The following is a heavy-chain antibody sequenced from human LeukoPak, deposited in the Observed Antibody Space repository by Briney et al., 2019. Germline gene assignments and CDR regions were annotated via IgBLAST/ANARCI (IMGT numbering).Heavy chain of an antibody. CDR2: INPSGGST. J-gene: IGHJ4*02. D-gene: IGHD3-22*01. Sequence: ASVKVSCKASGYTFTSYYMHWVRQAPGQGLEWMGIINPSGGSTSYAQKFQGRVTMTRDMSTSTVYMELSSLRSEDTAVYYCARDFRSDSSGYYEYYLDYWGQGTLVTVSS. V-gene: IGHV1-46*01. CDR3: ARDFRSDSSGYYEYYLDY. CDR1: GYTFTSYY.